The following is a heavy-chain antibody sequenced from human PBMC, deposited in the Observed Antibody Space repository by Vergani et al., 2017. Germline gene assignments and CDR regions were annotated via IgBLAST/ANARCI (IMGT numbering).Heavy chain of an antibody. CDR3: TGGGEYYDSSGYYWVY. D-gene: IGHD3-22*01. CDR2: IRSKTNSYAT. CDR1: GFTFSGSA. V-gene: IGHV3-73*02. J-gene: IGHJ4*02. Sequence: EVQLVESGGGLVQPGGSLKLSCAASGFTFSGSAMHWVRQASGKGLEWVGRIRSKTNSYATAYAASVKGRLTITRDDSKNTAYLQMNSLKTEETAVSYCTGGGEYYDSSGYYWVYWGQGTLVTVSS.